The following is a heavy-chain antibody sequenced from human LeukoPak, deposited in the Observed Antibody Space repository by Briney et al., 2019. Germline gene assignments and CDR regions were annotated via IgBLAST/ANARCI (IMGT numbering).Heavy chain of an antibody. CDR1: GFTFSSYA. CDR3: AKGYSSGYYYYYGMDV. Sequence: GGSLRLSCAASGFTFSSYAMSWVRQAPGKGLEWVSVINGSGGSTYYADSVKGRFTISRDNSKNTLYLQMNSLRAEDTAVYYCAKGYSSGYYYYYGMDVWGQGSTVTVSS. J-gene: IGHJ6*02. V-gene: IGHV3-23*01. CDR2: INGSGGST. D-gene: IGHD6-19*01.